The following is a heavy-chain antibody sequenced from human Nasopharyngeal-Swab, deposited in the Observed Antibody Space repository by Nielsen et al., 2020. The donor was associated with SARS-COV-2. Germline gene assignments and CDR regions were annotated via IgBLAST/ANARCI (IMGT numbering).Heavy chain of an antibody. D-gene: IGHD3-10*01. V-gene: IGHV3-21*01. CDR2: ISSSSSYI. Sequence: GGSLRLSCAASGFTFSSYSMNWVRQAPGKGLEGVSSISSSSSYIYYADSVKGRFTISRDNAKNSLYLQMNSLRAEDTAVYYCARGGGSGSYWDYWGQGTLVTVSS. J-gene: IGHJ4*02. CDR1: GFTFSSYS. CDR3: ARGGGSGSYWDY.